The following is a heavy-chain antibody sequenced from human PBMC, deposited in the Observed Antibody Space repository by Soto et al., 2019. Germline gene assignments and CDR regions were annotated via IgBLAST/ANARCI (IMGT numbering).Heavy chain of an antibody. CDR1: GGSITGSTFY. CDR2: IHYSGST. J-gene: IGHJ3*02. Sequence: SETLSLTCTVSGGSITGSTFYWGWIRQSPGKGLEWIGSIHYSGSTHYNPSLKSRVTMSVDTSKNQFSLKLSSVTAADTAVYYCARLLDIWGQGTMVTVSS. V-gene: IGHV4-39*01. CDR3: ARLLDI.